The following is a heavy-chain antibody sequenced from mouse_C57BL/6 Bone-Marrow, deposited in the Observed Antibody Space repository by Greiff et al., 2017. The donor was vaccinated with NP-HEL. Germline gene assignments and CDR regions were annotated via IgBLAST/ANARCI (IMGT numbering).Heavy chain of an antibody. CDR3: ARRDSNYVAYYYAMDY. CDR1: GFTFSDYY. J-gene: IGHJ4*01. CDR2: ISNGGGST. V-gene: IGHV5-12*01. D-gene: IGHD2-5*01. Sequence: EVQVVESGGGLVQPGGSLKLSCAASGFTFSDYYMYWVRQTPEKRLEWVAYISNGGGSTYYPDTVKGRFTISRDNAKNTLYMQMSRLKSEDTAMYYCARRDSNYVAYYYAMDYWGQGTSVTVSS.